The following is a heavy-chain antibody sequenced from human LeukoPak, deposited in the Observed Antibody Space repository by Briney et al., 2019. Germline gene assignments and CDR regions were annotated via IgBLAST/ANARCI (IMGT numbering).Heavy chain of an antibody. CDR1: EFPFSAYA. CDR3: GRDPNGDYVGAFEF. V-gene: IGHV3-23*01. Sequence: GGSLRLSCVPSEFPFSAYAMTWVRLTPGKGLEWVSSIGGSGSNTNYADSVRGRFTISRDNSKNTLYLQMNSLRAEDTAVYYCGRDPNGDYVGAFEFWGQGTLVSVSS. J-gene: IGHJ3*01. CDR2: IGGSGSNT. D-gene: IGHD4-17*01.